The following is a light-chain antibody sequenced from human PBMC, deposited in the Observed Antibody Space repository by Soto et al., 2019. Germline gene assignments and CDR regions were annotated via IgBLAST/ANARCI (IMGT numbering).Light chain of an antibody. CDR3: QQSYSTPHT. V-gene: IGKV1-39*01. CDR1: QSISSY. CDR2: AAS. J-gene: IGKJ1*01. Sequence: DIQMTQSPSSLSASVGDRVTITCRASQSISSYLDWYQQKPGKAPKLLIYAASRLQSGVPSRFSGSGSGTEFTLTIRTLQPEDFATYYCQQSYSTPHTFGQGTKVDIK.